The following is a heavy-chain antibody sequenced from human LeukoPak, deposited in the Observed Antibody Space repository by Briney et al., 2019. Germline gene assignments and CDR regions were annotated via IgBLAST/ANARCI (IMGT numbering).Heavy chain of an antibody. V-gene: IGHV1-8*01. CDR3: ARDSSEDGSGRS. J-gene: IGHJ5*02. D-gene: IGHD3-10*01. CDR2: MNPNSGST. Sequence: ASVKVSCKASGYTFTSYDINWVRQATGQGLEWMGWMNPNSGSTGYAQKFQGRVTMTRNTSISTAYMELSSLRSVDTAVYYCARDSSEDGSGRSWGQGTLVTVSS. CDR1: GYTFTSYD.